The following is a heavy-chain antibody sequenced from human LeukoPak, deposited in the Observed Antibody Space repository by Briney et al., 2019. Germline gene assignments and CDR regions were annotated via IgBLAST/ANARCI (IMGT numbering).Heavy chain of an antibody. V-gene: IGHV4-39*02. CDR1: NGSMTSDSYY. CDR3: ARLWIVTTWFDA. D-gene: IGHD2-2*03. Sequence: PSETLSLTCTVSNGSMTSDSYYWAWVRQPPGKGLEWIGTIFYSGKTYYSASLKSRVTVSLDTSKKNFSLRLSSVTAADTAVYYCARLWIVTTWFDAWGQGALVTVSS. CDR2: IFYSGKT. J-gene: IGHJ5*02.